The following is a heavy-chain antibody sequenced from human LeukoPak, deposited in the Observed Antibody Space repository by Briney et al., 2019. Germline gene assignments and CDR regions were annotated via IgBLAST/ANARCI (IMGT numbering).Heavy chain of an antibody. Sequence: SETLSLTCTVSGGSISSSSYYWGWIRPPPGKGLEWIGSIYYSGSTYYNPSLKSRVTISVDTSKNQFSLKLTSVTAADTAVYYCARDGPGYSSPWGQGTLVTVSS. V-gene: IGHV4-39*07. CDR2: IYYSGST. D-gene: IGHD5-12*01. CDR1: GGSISSSSYY. J-gene: IGHJ5*02. CDR3: ARDGPGYSSP.